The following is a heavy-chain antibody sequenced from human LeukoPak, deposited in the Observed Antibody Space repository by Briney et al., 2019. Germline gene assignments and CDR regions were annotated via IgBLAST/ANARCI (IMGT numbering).Heavy chain of an antibody. CDR1: GFIFSSYW. D-gene: IGHD6-13*01. CDR3: ARDGGSWYGWFDP. V-gene: IGHV3-7*01. J-gene: IGHJ5*02. CDR2: IKEDGSDK. Sequence: GGSLRLSCAASGFIFSSYWMAWVRQAPGKGLEWVANIKEDGSDKNYVESLKGRFTISRDNAKNSLYLQMNSLRVEDTAVYYCARDGGSWYGWFDPWGQGTLVTVSS.